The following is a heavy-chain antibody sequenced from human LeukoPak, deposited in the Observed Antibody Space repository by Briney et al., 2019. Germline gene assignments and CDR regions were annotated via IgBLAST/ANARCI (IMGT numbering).Heavy chain of an antibody. CDR1: GFTFSDYA. J-gene: IGHJ6*02. CDR3: AKDLYNWNSGMDV. CDR2: VSGQGDTT. V-gene: IGHV3-23*01. Sequence: GGSLRLSCVASGFTFSDYAMTWVRQAPGKGLEWVSVVSGQGDTTYYADSLKGRLTLSRDNSTNTVYLQLNSLLAEDTAVSFCAKDLYNWNSGMDVWGQGTTVTVSS. D-gene: IGHD1-1*01.